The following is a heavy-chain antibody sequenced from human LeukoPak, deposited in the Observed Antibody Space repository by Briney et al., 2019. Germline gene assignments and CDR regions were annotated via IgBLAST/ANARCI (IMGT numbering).Heavy chain of an antibody. CDR2: IYYSGST. Sequence: MASETLSLTCTVSGGSISSGGYYWSWIRQHPGKGLEWIGYIYYSGSTYYNPSLKSRVTISVDTSKNQFSLKLSSVTAADTAVYYCAREGYGGNFDYWGQGTLVTVSS. J-gene: IGHJ4*02. V-gene: IGHV4-31*03. CDR1: GGSISSGGYY. D-gene: IGHD4-23*01. CDR3: AREGYGGNFDY.